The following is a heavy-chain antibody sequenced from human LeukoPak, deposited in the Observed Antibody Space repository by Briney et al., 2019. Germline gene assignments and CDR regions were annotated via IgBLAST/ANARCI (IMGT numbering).Heavy chain of an antibody. CDR2: TNHSGST. CDR1: GGSFSGYY. CDR3: AREPSGWYFSYYYYYMDV. D-gene: IGHD6-19*01. J-gene: IGHJ6*03. Sequence: PSETLSLTCAVYGGSFSGYYWSWIRQPPGKGLEWIGETNHSGSTNYNPSLKSRVTISVDTSKNQFSLKLSSVTAADTAVYYCAREPSGWYFSYYYYYMDVWGKGTTVTVSS. V-gene: IGHV4-34*01.